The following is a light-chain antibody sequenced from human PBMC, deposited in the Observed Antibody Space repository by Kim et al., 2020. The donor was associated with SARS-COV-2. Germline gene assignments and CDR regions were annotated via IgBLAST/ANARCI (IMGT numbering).Light chain of an antibody. CDR2: AAS. CDR3: QQYNFYPFS. CDR1: QDIKNY. Sequence: DIQMTQSPSSLSASVGDRVTITCRASQDIKNYLAWFQQNPGKAPKSLIYAASSLHSGVPSNFSGSGSGTGFTLTISSLQPEDFATYFCQQYNFYPFSFGQGTKLEI. V-gene: IGKV1-16*02. J-gene: IGKJ2*01.